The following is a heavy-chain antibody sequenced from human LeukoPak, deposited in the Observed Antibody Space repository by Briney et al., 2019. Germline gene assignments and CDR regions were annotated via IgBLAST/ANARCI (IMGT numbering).Heavy chain of an antibody. D-gene: IGHD3-22*01. Sequence: PSQTLSLTCTVSGGSISSGSYYWSWIRQPAGKGLEWIGRIYTSGSTNYNPSLKSRVTISVDTSKNQFSLKLSSVTAADTAVYYCARGGLYYYDSSGYFPYGMDVWGQGTTVTVSS. CDR3: ARGGLYYYDSSGYFPYGMDV. V-gene: IGHV4-61*02. CDR2: IYTSGST. CDR1: GGSISSGSYY. J-gene: IGHJ6*02.